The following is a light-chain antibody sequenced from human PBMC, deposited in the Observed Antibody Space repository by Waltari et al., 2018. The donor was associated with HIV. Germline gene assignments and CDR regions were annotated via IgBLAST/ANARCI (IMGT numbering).Light chain of an antibody. Sequence: SYVLTQPPSVSVAPGQTARITCGGNNTGTKSVHWYQQMPGQAPVLVVYEDGDRPSGISERFSGSNSGRTATLTISRVEAGDEADYYCQVWDSSSDHPGVVFGGGTKLTVL. J-gene: IGLJ3*02. CDR3: QVWDSSSDHPGVV. V-gene: IGLV3-21*02. CDR1: NTGTKS. CDR2: EDG.